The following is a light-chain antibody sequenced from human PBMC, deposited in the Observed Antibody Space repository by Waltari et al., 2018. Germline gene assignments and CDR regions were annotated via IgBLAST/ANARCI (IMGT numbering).Light chain of an antibody. V-gene: IGKV3-20*01. CDR2: DAS. Sequence: VLTQSPGTLSLSPGERVILSCRASQYITGGWMTWYHQKPGQAPRLLIYDASTRAPGVPDRFSGSGSGTDFTLTISRLEPEDSGVYYCQQYDGLVVTFGGGTKVEIK. J-gene: IGKJ4*01. CDR3: QQYDGLVVT. CDR1: QYITGGW.